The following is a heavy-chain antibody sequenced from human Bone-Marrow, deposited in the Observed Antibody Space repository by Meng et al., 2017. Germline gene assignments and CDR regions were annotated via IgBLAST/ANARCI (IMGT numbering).Heavy chain of an antibody. CDR1: GFTVSSNY. CDR2: IYSGDST. V-gene: IGHV3-53*01. J-gene: IGHJ4*02. Sequence: GESLKISCAASGFTVSSNYMSWVRQAPGKGLEWVSVIYSGDSTYYADSVKGRFTISRDNSKNTLYLQMNSLRAEDTAVYYCARGPTYYYDSSGYWDYWGQGTLVTVSS. CDR3: ARGPTYYYDSSGYWDY. D-gene: IGHD3-22*01.